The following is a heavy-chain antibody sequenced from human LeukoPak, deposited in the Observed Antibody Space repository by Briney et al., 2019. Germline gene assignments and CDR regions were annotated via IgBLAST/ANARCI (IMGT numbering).Heavy chain of an antibody. CDR1: GFTFRSAW. J-gene: IGHJ4*02. CDR2: IRGDGGDA. D-gene: IGHD3-10*01. Sequence: PGGSLRLSCAASGFTFRSAWMHWVRQAPGKGLVWVSRIRGDGGDANYADFVKGRYTISRDNAKSTLYLQMNGLGVEDTAVYCCVRDIVAGSGSYSDWGQGTLVTVSS. CDR3: VRDIVAGSGSYSD. V-gene: IGHV3-74*01.